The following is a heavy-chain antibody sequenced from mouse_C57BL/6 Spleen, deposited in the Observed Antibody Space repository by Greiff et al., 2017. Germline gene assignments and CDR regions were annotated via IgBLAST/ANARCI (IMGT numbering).Heavy chain of an antibody. V-gene: IGHV1-81*01. CDR2: IYPRSGNT. CDR3: ARRGIYYDYGGDY. J-gene: IGHJ2*01. Sequence: QVQLKQSGAELARPGASVKLSCKASGYTFTSYGISWVKQRTGQGLEWIGEIYPRSGNTYYNEKFKGKATLAADKSSSTAYMELRSLTSEDSAVYFCARRGIYYDYGGDYWGQGTTLTVSS. CDR1: GYTFTSYG. D-gene: IGHD2-4*01.